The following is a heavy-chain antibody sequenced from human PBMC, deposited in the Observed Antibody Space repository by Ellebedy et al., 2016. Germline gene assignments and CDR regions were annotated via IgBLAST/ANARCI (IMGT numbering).Heavy chain of an antibody. CDR3: ASSRLVAATPYY. Sequence: SETLSLXCTVSGVSITSSAYLWGWIRQPPGKGLEWIGSMSYTGSTNYNPSLKSRVTMSVDTSKNQFSLKMSSVTAADTAVYYCASSRLVAATPYYWGQGTLVTVSS. V-gene: IGHV4-39*07. CDR2: MSYTGST. CDR1: GVSITSSAYL. J-gene: IGHJ4*02. D-gene: IGHD2-15*01.